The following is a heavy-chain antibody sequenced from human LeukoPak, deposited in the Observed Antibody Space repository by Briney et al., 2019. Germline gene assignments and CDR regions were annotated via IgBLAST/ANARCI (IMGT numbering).Heavy chain of an antibody. D-gene: IGHD1-20*01. CDR2: ISSGSSYI. Sequence: GGSLRLSCAASGFTFSSYTMNWVRQAPGKGLEWVSFISSGSSYIYYADSVKGRFTISRDNVKKSLYLQMNSLRAEDTAVYYCARAPNPDLTGTTGSIDYWGQGTLVTVSS. V-gene: IGHV3-21*01. CDR3: ARAPNPDLTGTTGSIDY. J-gene: IGHJ4*02. CDR1: GFTFSSYT.